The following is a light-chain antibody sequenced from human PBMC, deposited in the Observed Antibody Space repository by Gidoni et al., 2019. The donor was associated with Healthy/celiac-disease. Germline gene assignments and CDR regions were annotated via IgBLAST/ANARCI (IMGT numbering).Light chain of an antibody. J-gene: IGLJ2*01. CDR2: GKN. V-gene: IGLV3-19*01. CDR3: NSRDSSGNHLDVV. Sequence: SSELTQDTAVSVALGQTVRITCQGDSRRSYYASLYQQKPGQAPVLVIYGKNNRPSGIPDRFSGSSSGNTASLTITGAQAEDEADYYCNSRDSSGNHLDVVFGGGTKLTVL. CDR1: SRRSYY.